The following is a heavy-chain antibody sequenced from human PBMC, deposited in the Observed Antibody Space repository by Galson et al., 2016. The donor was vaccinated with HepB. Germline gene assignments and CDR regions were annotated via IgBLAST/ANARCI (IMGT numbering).Heavy chain of an antibody. CDR2: ITNGAASQ. CDR3: AKDATIAMTVVVVNSPDY. Sequence: GLEWVSSITNGAASQLYADSVQGHFTISRDNSQKTVYLQMNSLRAEDTAIYYCAKDATIAMTVVVVNSPDYWGQGALVTVSS. J-gene: IGHJ4*02. V-gene: IGHV3-23*01. D-gene: IGHD3-22*01.